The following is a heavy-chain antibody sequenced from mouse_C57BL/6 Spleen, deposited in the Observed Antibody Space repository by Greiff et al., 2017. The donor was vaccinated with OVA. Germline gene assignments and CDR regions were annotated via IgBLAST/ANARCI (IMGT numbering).Heavy chain of an antibody. V-gene: IGHV5-6*02. Sequence: EVKLVESGGDLVKPGGSLKLSCAASGFTFSSYGMSWVRQTPDKRLEWVATISSGGSYTYYPDSVKGRFTISRDNAKNTLYLQMSSLKSEDTAMYYCAGHDGSSYGYFDVWGTGTTVTVSS. CDR3: AGHDGSSYGYFDV. D-gene: IGHD1-1*01. J-gene: IGHJ1*03. CDR2: ISSGGSYT. CDR1: GFTFSSYG.